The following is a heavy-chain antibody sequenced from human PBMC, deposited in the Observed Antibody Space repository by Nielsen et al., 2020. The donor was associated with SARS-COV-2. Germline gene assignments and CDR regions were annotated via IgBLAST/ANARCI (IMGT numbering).Heavy chain of an antibody. J-gene: IGHJ4*02. Sequence: GGSLRLSCVASGFNFSSYWMNWVRQTPGKGLEWVANIKQDGNERYYVDSVKGRFTVSRDNAKNTLYLQMNSLRAEDTAVYYCARDANIGASGKLFDYWGQGTLVTVSA. CDR1: GFNFSSYW. CDR3: ARDANIGASGKLFDY. V-gene: IGHV3-7*01. D-gene: IGHD6-13*01. CDR2: IKQDGNER.